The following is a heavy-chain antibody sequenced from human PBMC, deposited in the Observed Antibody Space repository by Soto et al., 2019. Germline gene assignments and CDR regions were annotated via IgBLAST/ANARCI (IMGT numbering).Heavy chain of an antibody. J-gene: IGHJ6*02. CDR2: SSNSGTFT. CDR1: GFTFSIYA. V-gene: IGHV3-11*06. D-gene: IGHD3-10*01. Sequence: GGSLRLSCAASGFTFSIYAMSWIRQPLGKGLEWIAYSSNSGTFTRYAGSVKGRFSISRDNAKNSLYLQMNSLRAEDTAVYYCARSIWFGDWNLRNYGMDVWGQGTTVTVSS. CDR3: ARSIWFGDWNLRNYGMDV.